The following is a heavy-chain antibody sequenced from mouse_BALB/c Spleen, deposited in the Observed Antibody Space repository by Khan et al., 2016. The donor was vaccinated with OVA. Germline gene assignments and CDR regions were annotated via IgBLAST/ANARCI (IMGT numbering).Heavy chain of an antibody. J-gene: IGHJ2*01. CDR1: GYTFTTYW. Sequence: QVRLQQSGAELAKPGASVKMSCKASGYTFTTYWMHWVKQRPGQGLEWIGYINPTSGYTDYNEKFKDRATLSADKSSSTTYMKLSSLTSEDSAVYYCTRDRIDYGGQGTTLTVSS. CDR2: INPTSGYT. V-gene: IGHV1-7*01. CDR3: TRDRIDY.